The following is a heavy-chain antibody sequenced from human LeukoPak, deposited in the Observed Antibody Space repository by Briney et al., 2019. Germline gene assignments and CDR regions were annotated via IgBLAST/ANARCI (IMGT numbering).Heavy chain of an antibody. CDR2: ISAYHGST. D-gene: IGHD2-2*01. CDR1: GYTFTSYG. CDR3: ARDLPDIVVVPAASYPMRGFDP. Sequence: ASVKVSCKASGYTFTSYGISWVRQAPGQGLEWMGWISAYHGSTNYAQKLQGRVTMTTDTSTSTAYMELRSLRSDDTAVYYCARDLPDIVVVPAASYPMRGFDPWGQGTLVTVSS. J-gene: IGHJ5*02. V-gene: IGHV1-18*01.